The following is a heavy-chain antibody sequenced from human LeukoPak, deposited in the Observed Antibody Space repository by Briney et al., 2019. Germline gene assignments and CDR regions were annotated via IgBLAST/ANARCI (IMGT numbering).Heavy chain of an antibody. CDR1: GFSFNTYA. V-gene: IGHV3-23*01. CDR3: AQQVGYCSSGSCYFTY. Sequence: PGGSLRLSCAASGFSFNTYAMSWVRQAPGKGLEGVSAISNTGGSTYYADSVKGRFTISRDKSKNTLSLQMNSLRAEDTAVYYCAQQVGYCSSGSCYFTYWGQGTLVTVSS. CDR2: ISNTGGST. J-gene: IGHJ1*01. D-gene: IGHD2-15*01.